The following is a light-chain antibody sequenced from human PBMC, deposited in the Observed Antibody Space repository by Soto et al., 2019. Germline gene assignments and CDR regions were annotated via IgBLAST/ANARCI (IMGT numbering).Light chain of an antibody. V-gene: IGKV1-39*01. CDR1: QSISKF. CDR3: QQSDSTPRT. J-gene: IGKJ1*01. Sequence: DIQMTQSPSSLSASVGDRVTITCRASQSISKFLNWYQQKPGKAPKLLIYGASSLQSGVPSRFSGSGSGTDFTLTISSLQREDFATYYCQQSDSTPRTCGQGTRVEIK. CDR2: GAS.